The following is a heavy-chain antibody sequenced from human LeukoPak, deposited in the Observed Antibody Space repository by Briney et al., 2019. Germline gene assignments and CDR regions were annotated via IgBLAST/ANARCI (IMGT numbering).Heavy chain of an antibody. J-gene: IGHJ4*02. D-gene: IGHD3-3*01. CDR2: IYYSGST. CDR1: GGSISSGGYY. V-gene: IGHV4-31*03. Sequence: SQTLSLTCTVSGGSISSGGYYWSWIRQHPGKGLEWIGYIYYSGSTYYNPSFKSRVTISVDTSKNQFSLKLSSVTAADTAVYYCARAGSDGDFWSGYLDYWGQGTLVTVSS. CDR3: ARAGSDGDFWSGYLDY.